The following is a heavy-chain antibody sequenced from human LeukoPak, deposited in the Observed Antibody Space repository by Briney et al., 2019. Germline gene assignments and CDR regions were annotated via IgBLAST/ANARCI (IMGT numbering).Heavy chain of an antibody. V-gene: IGHV1-69*13. Sequence: SVKVSCKASGGTFSSYAISWVRQAPGQGLEWMGGIIPIFGTASFAQKFQGRVTITADESTSTAYMELSSLRSEDTAVYYCARATTYYYDSSGPGLDYWGQGTLVTVSS. CDR2: IIPIFGTA. CDR1: GGTFSSYA. D-gene: IGHD3-22*01. CDR3: ARATTYYYDSSGPGLDY. J-gene: IGHJ4*02.